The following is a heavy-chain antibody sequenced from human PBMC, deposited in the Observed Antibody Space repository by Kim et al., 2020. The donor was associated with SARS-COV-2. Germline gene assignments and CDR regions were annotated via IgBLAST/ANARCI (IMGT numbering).Heavy chain of an antibody. Sequence: RTISYADPVKGRFTISRDNAKNSLYLQMNSLRDEDTAVYYCARVSLRYLDYWGQGTLVTVSS. V-gene: IGHV3-48*02. J-gene: IGHJ4*02. D-gene: IGHD5-12*01. CDR2: RTI. CDR3: ARVSLRYLDY.